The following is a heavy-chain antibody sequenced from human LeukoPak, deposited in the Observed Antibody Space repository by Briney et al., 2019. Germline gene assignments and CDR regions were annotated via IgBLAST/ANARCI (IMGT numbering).Heavy chain of an antibody. Sequence: PGGSLRLSCTASGFPFRDYLMSWVRQAPGKGVEWVGFIRIKAYGGTTEHAASVKGRLTISRDDSKSIAYLQMNSLKTEDTAVYYCTRAQQSHYWGEGTLLTVSS. J-gene: IGHJ4*02. V-gene: IGHV3-49*04. CDR1: GFPFRDYL. D-gene: IGHD6-13*01. CDR3: TRAQQSHY. CDR2: IRIKAYGGTT.